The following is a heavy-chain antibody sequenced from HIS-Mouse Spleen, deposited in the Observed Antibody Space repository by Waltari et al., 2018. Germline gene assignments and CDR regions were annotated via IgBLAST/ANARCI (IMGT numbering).Heavy chain of an antibody. Sequence: QLQLQESVPGLVKPSETLSPPCTVSGGPIRSSRYYGWWIRQPPGKGLEWIGSIYYSGSTYYNPSLKSRVTISVDTSKNQFSLKLSSVTAADTAVYYCAREIPYSSSWYDWYFDLWGRGTLVTVSS. D-gene: IGHD6-13*01. CDR2: IYYSGST. J-gene: IGHJ2*01. CDR1: GGPIRSSRYY. V-gene: IGHV4-39*07. CDR3: AREIPYSSSWYDWYFDL.